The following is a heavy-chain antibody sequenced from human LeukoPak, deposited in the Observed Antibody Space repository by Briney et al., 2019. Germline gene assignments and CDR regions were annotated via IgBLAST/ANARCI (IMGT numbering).Heavy chain of an antibody. J-gene: IGHJ1*01. Sequence: SETLSLTCAVYGGSFSDYYWSWIRQPPGKGLEWIGEINHSGSTNYNPSLKSRVTISVDTSKNQFSLKLSSVTAADTAVYYCARGLRVTMVRGVIADWGQGTLVTVSS. CDR2: INHSGST. D-gene: IGHD3-10*01. V-gene: IGHV4-34*01. CDR1: GGSFSDYY. CDR3: ARGLRVTMVRGVIAD.